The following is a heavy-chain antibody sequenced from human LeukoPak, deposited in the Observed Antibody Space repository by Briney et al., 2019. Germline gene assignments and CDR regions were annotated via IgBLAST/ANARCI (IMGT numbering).Heavy chain of an antibody. CDR3: ARGPGRYSGYDTYFDY. V-gene: IGHV3-30*14. Sequence: GGSLRLSCAASGFTFSSYAMHWVRQAPGKGLEWVALISYHGSDIYYADSVKGRFTMSRDNSKNTLYLQMNSLRGEDTAVYYCARGPGRYSGYDTYFDYWGQGTLVTVSS. D-gene: IGHD5-12*01. J-gene: IGHJ4*02. CDR1: GFTFSSYA. CDR2: ISYHGSDI.